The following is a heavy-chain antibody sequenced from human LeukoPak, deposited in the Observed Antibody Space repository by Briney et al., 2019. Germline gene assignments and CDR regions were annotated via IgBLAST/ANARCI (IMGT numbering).Heavy chain of an antibody. D-gene: IGHD3-10*01. V-gene: IGHV3-11*01. J-gene: IGHJ5*02. Sequence: PGGSLRLSCAASGFTFSDYYMTWIRQAPGKGLEWLSYISSSGSPIYYADSVKGRFTISRDNAKNSLYLQMNSLRAEDTAVYYCAREVHYYGSGSVDSSETWGQGTLVTVSS. CDR3: AREVHYYGSGSVDSSET. CDR1: GFTFSDYY. CDR2: ISSSGSPI.